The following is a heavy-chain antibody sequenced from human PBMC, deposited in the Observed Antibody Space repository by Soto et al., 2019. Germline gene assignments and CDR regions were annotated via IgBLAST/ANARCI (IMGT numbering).Heavy chain of an antibody. CDR1: GFTFSDYY. CDR2: ISSSSSYT. V-gene: IGHV3-11*06. J-gene: IGHJ6*02. CDR3: AREGITPKAYYGMDV. D-gene: IGHD3-10*01. Sequence: PGGSLRLSCAASGFTFSDYYMSWIRQAPGKGLEWVSYISSSSSYTNYADSVKGRFTISRDNAKNSLYLQMNSLRAEDTAEYYCAREGITPKAYYGMDVWGQGTTVTVSS.